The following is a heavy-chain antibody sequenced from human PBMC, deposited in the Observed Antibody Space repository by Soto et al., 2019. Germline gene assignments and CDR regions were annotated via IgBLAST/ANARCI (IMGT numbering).Heavy chain of an antibody. CDR3: AKDIAVAGTPTLASDY. V-gene: IGHV3-30*18. Sequence: QVQLVESGGGVVQPGRSLRLSCAASGFTFSSYGMHWVRQAPGKGLEWVAVISYDGSNKYYADSVKGRFTISRDNSKNTLYLQMNSLRAEDTAVYYCAKDIAVAGTPTLASDYWGQGTLVTVSS. CDR1: GFTFSSYG. J-gene: IGHJ4*02. CDR2: ISYDGSNK. D-gene: IGHD6-19*01.